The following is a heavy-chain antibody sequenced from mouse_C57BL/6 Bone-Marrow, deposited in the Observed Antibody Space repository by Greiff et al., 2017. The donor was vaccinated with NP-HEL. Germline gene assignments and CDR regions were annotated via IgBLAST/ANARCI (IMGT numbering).Heavy chain of an antibody. CDR2: IDPEDGDT. Sequence: VQLQQSGAELVRPGASVKLSCTASGFNIKDYYMHWVKQRPEQGLEWIGRIDPEDGDTEYAPKFQGKATMTADTSSNTAYLQLSSLTSEDTAVYYCTRGGLLAWFAYWGQGTLVTVSA. CDR3: TRGGLLAWFAY. D-gene: IGHD2-3*01. V-gene: IGHV14-1*01. CDR1: GFNIKDYY. J-gene: IGHJ3*01.